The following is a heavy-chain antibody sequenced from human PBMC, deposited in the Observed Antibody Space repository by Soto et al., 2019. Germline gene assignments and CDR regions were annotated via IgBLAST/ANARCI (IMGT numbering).Heavy chain of an antibody. Sequence: SETLSLTCTVPGGSVSSGYNYWSWIRQSPGKGLEWIGYISGSGSTGYNPSLKNRLTMSVDRSKNQFTLRLTSVTAADTAVYFCATESGSTYGYFDYWGQGTQVTVSS. J-gene: IGHJ4*02. D-gene: IGHD5-18*01. CDR1: GGSVSSGYNY. V-gene: IGHV4-30-4*01. CDR2: ISGSGST. CDR3: ATESGSTYGYFDY.